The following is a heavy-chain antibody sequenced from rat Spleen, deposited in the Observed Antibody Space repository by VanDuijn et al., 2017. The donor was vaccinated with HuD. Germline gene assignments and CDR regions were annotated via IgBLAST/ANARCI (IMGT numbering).Heavy chain of an antibody. CDR3: TRVDYPGIAHYFDY. V-gene: IGHV5-46*01. CDR2: ISTSGAGT. Sequence: EVELVESGGGLVQPGRSMKLSCAASGFTFSDYGMAWVRQAPTKGLAWVASISTSGAGTYYRDSVKGRFTISRDNAKSTLYLQMNSLRYEDSATYYCTRVDYPGIAHYFDYWGQGAMVTVSS. D-gene: IGHD1-4*01. J-gene: IGHJ2*01. CDR1: GFTFSDYG.